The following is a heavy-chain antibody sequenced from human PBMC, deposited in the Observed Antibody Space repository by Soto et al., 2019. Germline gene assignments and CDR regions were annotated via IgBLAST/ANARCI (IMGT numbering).Heavy chain of an antibody. CDR3: AKPISGYYAPSDQ. D-gene: IGHD3-22*01. CDR2: ISDSGGST. J-gene: IGHJ4*02. Sequence: GGSLRLSCAASGFASSSFAMGWVRQAPGKGLEWVSVISDSGGSTYYADSVRGRFTISRDNSKSTLFLQMNSLRGDDTSIYYCAKPISGYYAPSDQWGQVTQVTVSS. V-gene: IGHV3-23*01. CDR1: GFASSSFA.